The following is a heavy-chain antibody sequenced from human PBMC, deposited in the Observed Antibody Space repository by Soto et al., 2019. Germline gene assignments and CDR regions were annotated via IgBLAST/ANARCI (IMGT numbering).Heavy chain of an antibody. CDR1: GGTFSSYA. D-gene: IGHD3-16*01. J-gene: IGHJ6*02. Sequence: SVKVSCKASGGTFSSYAINGVRQAPGQGLEWMGGIIPIFATADYAQKFQGRVTITADESTSTAYMELSSLRSEDTAVYYCAQCLLGVNYYYGMDVWGQGTTVTVSS. CDR3: AQCLLGVNYYYGMDV. V-gene: IGHV1-69*13. CDR2: IIPIFATA.